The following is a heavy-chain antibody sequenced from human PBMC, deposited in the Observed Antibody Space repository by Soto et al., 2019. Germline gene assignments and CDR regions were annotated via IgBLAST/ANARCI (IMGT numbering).Heavy chain of an antibody. Sequence: XVSLRLSFAASGFTFSSYGMHWVRQAPGKGLEWVAVISYDGSNKYYADSVKGRFTISRDNSKNTLYLQMNSMRAEDTAVYYCAKDLAYWGQGTLVTVSS. CDR3: AKDLAY. CDR1: GFTFSSYG. CDR2: ISYDGSNK. V-gene: IGHV3-30*18. J-gene: IGHJ4*02.